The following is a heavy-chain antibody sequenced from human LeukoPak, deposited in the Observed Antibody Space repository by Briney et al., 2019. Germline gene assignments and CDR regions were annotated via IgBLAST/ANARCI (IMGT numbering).Heavy chain of an antibody. CDR1: GFPFSFYS. Sequence: GGSLRLSCVASGFPFSFYSMNWVRQAPGEGLEWVSSISSSSTSIDYADAVKGRFTISRENAKKSLFLQMNSLRAEDTAVYFCARKVVGATTPYHAFDLWGQGTKVTVSP. D-gene: IGHD1-26*01. CDR3: ARKVVGATTPYHAFDL. CDR2: ISSSSTSI. V-gene: IGHV3-21*01. J-gene: IGHJ3*01.